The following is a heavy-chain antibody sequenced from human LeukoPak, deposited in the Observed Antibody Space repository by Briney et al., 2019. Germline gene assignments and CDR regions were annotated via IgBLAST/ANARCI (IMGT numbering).Heavy chain of an antibody. J-gene: IGHJ4*02. CDR1: EFSFSTHW. Sequence: GGSLRLSCAASEFSFSTHWMHWVRQAPGKGLVCIAQINSDGSRTSYADSVKGRFTISRDNAKNTLYLEMISLRAEDTAVYYCGSLTVVARDHWGQGTLVTVSS. D-gene: IGHD3-22*01. V-gene: IGHV3-74*01. CDR3: GSLTVVARDH. CDR2: INSDGSRT.